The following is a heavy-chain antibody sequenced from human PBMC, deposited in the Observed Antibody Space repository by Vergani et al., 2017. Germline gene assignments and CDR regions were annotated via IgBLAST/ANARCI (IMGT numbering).Heavy chain of an antibody. V-gene: IGHV3-33*06. Sequence: QVQLVESGGGVVQPGRSLRLSCAASGFTFSSYGMHWVRQAPGKGLEWVAVIWYDGSNKYYADYLKGRFTITRDNSKTTLYLQMNSLRAEDTALYYCAKGRGGYLDYWGQGTLVTVSS. CDR3: AKGRGGYLDY. CDR2: IWYDGSNK. J-gene: IGHJ4*02. CDR1: GFTFSSYG.